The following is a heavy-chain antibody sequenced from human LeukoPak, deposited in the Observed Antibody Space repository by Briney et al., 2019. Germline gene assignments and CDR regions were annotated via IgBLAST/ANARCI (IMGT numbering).Heavy chain of an antibody. V-gene: IGHV3-23*01. CDR1: GFTFSSFG. D-gene: IGHD1-20*01. CDR2: ISSGGGST. CDR3: ATRYSWNDVFVNFDA. J-gene: IGHJ4*02. Sequence: GGSLRLSCAASGFTFSSFGMRWVRQAPGPGLEWVSAISSGGGSTYSADSVKGRFTISRDNSKNTLYLQMNSLRAEDTAVYYCATRYSWNDVFVNFDAWGQGTLVTVSS.